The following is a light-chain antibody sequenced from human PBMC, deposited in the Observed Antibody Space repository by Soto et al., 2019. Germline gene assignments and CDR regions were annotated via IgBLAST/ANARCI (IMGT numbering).Light chain of an antibody. CDR2: KAS. Sequence: DIQMTQSPSTLSASVGDRVTITCRASQSISSWLAWYQQRAGEAPKILIYKASSLGSGVPSRFSGSGSGTEFTLTISSLQPDDFATYYCQQYNSYPWTFGQGTKVEIK. CDR1: QSISSW. V-gene: IGKV1-5*03. J-gene: IGKJ1*01. CDR3: QQYNSYPWT.